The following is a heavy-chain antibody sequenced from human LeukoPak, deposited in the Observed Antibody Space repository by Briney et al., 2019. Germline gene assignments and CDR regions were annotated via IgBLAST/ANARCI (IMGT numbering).Heavy chain of an antibody. Sequence: ASMKVSCKASGYTFTSYYMHWVRQAPGQGLEWMGIINPSGGSTTYAQKFQGRVTMTRDTSTSTVYMELSSLRSEDTAVYYCARDTLTGYPMNLLDYWGQGTLVTVSS. V-gene: IGHV1-46*01. D-gene: IGHD3-9*01. CDR3: ARDTLTGYPMNLLDY. CDR2: INPSGGST. J-gene: IGHJ4*02. CDR1: GYTFTSYY.